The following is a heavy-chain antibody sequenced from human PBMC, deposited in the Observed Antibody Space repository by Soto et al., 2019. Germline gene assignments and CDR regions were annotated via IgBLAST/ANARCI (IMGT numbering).Heavy chain of an antibody. Sequence: QVQLVQSGAEVKKPGASVKVSCKASGYTFTSYAKHWVRQAPGQRLEWMGWINAGNGNTKYSQKFQGRVTITRDTSASTAYMELSSLRSEDTAVYYCARVKYGDSYYFDYWGQGTLVTVSS. CDR2: INAGNGNT. D-gene: IGHD4-17*01. V-gene: IGHV1-3*01. CDR3: ARVKYGDSYYFDY. J-gene: IGHJ4*02. CDR1: GYTFTSYA.